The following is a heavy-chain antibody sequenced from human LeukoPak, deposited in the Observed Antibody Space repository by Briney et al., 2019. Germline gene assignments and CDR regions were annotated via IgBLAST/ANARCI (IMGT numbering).Heavy chain of an antibody. J-gene: IGHJ5*02. Sequence: WASVKVSCKASGGTFSSYAISWVRQAPGQGLEWMGGIIPIFGTANYAQKFQGRVTITADESTSTAYMELSSLRSEDTAVYYCARDRDGWFDPWGQGTLVTVSS. CDR2: IIPIFGTA. CDR1: GGTFSSYA. V-gene: IGHV1-69*13. D-gene: IGHD5-24*01. CDR3: ARDRDGWFDP.